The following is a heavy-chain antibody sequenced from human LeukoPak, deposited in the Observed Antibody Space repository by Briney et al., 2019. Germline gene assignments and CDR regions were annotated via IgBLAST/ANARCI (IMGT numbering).Heavy chain of an antibody. V-gene: IGHV1-46*01. J-gene: IGHJ3*02. Sequence: ASVKVSCKASGYTFTSYGISWVRQAPGQGLEWMGIINPSGGSTSYAQKFQGRVTMTRDMSTSTVYMELSSLRSEDTAVYYCARVSAMANLNAFDIWGQGTMVTVSS. CDR2: INPSGGST. D-gene: IGHD5-18*01. CDR1: GYTFTSYG. CDR3: ARVSAMANLNAFDI.